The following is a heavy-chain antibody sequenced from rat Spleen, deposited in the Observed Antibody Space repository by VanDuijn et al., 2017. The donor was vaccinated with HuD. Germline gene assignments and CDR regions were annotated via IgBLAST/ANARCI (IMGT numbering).Heavy chain of an antibody. CDR3: ATVPSWFAY. CDR2: ISPSVGST. Sequence: QLSASLASLMHPERSLKLSCGDSGFTFSNYGWHWIRQAPTKGLEWVASISPSVGSTYYRDSVKGRFTISRDNAKSTLYLQMDSLRSEDTATYYCATVPSWFAYWGQGTLVTVSS. CDR1: GFTFSNYG. J-gene: IGHJ3*01. V-gene: IGHV5-19*01.